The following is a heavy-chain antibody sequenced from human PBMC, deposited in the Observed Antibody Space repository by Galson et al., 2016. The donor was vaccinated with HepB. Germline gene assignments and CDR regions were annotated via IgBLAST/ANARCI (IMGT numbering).Heavy chain of an antibody. CDR2: INQDGIEK. CDR1: GFTVSSTF. V-gene: IGHV3-7*01. D-gene: IGHD4-17*01. J-gene: IGHJ5*02. Sequence: SLRLSCAASGFTVSSTFMTWVRQAPGKGLEWVANINQDGIEKYYVGSVEGRFTISRDNAKKSQYLQMDSLRAEDTAVYYCARSGEPSWGQGTLVTVSS. CDR3: ARSGEPS.